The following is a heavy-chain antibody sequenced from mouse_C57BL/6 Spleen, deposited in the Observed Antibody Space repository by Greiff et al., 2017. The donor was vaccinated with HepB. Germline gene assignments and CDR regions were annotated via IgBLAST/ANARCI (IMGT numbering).Heavy chain of an antibody. CDR3: ARKGYDYDHYAMDY. CDR1: GYTFTSYW. CDR2: IDPSDSYT. D-gene: IGHD2-4*01. V-gene: IGHV1-59*01. Sequence: QVQLKQPGAELVRPGTSVKLSCKASGYTFTSYWMHWVKQRPGQGLEWIGVIDPSDSYTNYNQKFKGKATLTVDTSSSTAYMQLSSLTSEDSAVYYCARKGYDYDHYAMDYWGQGTSVTVSS. J-gene: IGHJ4*01.